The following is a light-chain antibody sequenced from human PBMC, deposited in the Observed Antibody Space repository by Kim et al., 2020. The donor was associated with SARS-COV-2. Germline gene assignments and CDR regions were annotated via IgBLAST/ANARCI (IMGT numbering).Light chain of an antibody. CDR3: QQYDHWPYT. J-gene: IGKJ2*01. CDR2: DAS. Sequence: SPGARVTLSCRASQSVSRILAWYQQKPGQAPRLLISDASTRATGVPASFSGSGSGTEFSFTSSSLQSEDFAVYYCQQYDHWPYTFGQGTKVDIK. V-gene: IGKV3-15*01. CDR1: QSVSRI.